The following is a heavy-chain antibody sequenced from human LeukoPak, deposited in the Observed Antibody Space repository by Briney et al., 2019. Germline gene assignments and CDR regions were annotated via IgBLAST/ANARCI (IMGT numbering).Heavy chain of an antibody. CDR3: AREWFGELLDGY. D-gene: IGHD3-10*01. CDR1: GFSFSSYW. CDR2: IKQDGSEK. J-gene: IGHJ4*02. Sequence: PGGSLRLSCAASGFSFSSYWMSWVRQAPGKGLEWVANIKQDGSEKYYVDSVKGRFTISRDSAKNSLYLQMNSLRAEDTAVYYCAREWFGELLDGYWGQGTLVTVSS. V-gene: IGHV3-7*01.